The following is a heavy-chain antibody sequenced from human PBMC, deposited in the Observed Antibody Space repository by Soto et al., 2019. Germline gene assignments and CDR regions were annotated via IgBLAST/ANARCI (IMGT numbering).Heavy chain of an antibody. CDR3: ARLGGYVSVGYYYLWDS. Sequence: QLPLQESGPGLVKPSETLSLTCRVSDGSMNSDSSYWGWIRQPPGKVLEWIGVINHSGSTYHNLSLKGRVTMSVDASRNQFSLKLTSMTAADAAVYYCARLGGYVSVGYYYLWDSWGQGTLVTVSS. J-gene: IGHJ4*02. CDR2: INHSGST. D-gene: IGHD3-22*01. V-gene: IGHV4-39*01. CDR1: DGSMNSDSSY.